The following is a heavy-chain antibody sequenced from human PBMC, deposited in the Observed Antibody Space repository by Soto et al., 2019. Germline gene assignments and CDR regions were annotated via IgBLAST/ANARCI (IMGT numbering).Heavy chain of an antibody. V-gene: IGHV3-11*01. D-gene: IGHD5-12*01. CDR1: GFTFSDYY. J-gene: IGHJ4*02. CDR3: ARDSRDGYNLVY. Sequence: GGSLRLSCAASGFTFSDYYMSWIRQAPGRGLEWVSYISSSGSTIYYADSVKGRFTISRDNAKNSLYLQMNSLRAEDTAVYYCARDSRDGYNLVYWGQGTLVTVSS. CDR2: ISSSGSTI.